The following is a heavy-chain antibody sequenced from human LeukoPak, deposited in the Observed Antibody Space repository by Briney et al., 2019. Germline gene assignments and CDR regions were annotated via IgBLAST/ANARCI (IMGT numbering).Heavy chain of an antibody. CDR3: ASSTVGYSSGWSLLDAFDI. CDR1: GFTFSSYS. CDR2: ISSSSSTV. V-gene: IGHV3-48*04. D-gene: IGHD6-19*01. Sequence: GGSLRLSCAASGFTFSSYSMNWVRQAPGKGLEWVSYISSSSSTVYYADSVKGRFTISRDNAKNSLYLQMNSLRAEDTAVYYCASSTVGYSSGWSLLDAFDIWGQGTMVTVSS. J-gene: IGHJ3*02.